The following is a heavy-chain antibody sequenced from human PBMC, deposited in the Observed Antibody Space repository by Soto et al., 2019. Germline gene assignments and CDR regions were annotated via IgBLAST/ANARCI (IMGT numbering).Heavy chain of an antibody. CDR1: GGYICSYY. D-gene: IGHD4-17*01. Sequence: SETLSLTCTVSGGYICSYYWSWIRQPPGKGLEWIGYIYYSGSTNYNPSLKSRVTISVDTSKNQFSLKLSSVTAADTAVYYCARVYGDYLSYFDLWGRGTLVTVSS. CDR3: ARVYGDYLSYFDL. J-gene: IGHJ2*01. V-gene: IGHV4-59*08. CDR2: IYYSGST.